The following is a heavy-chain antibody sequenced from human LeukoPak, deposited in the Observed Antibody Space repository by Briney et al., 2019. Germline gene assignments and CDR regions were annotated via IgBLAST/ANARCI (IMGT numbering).Heavy chain of an antibody. J-gene: IGHJ6*03. CDR3: ARDYDFWSGFRYMDV. D-gene: IGHD3-3*01. V-gene: IGHV1-2*02. Sequence: GASVKVSCKASGYTFTGYYMHWVRQAPGQGLEWMGWINPNTGGTNYAQKFQGRVTMTRDTSIGTAYMELSRLRSDDTAVYYCARDYDFWSGFRYMDVWGKGTTVTVSS. CDR2: INPNTGGT. CDR1: GYTFTGYY.